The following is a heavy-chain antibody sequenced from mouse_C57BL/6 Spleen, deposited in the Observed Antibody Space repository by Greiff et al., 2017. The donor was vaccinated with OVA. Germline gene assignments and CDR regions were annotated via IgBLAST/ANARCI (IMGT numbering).Heavy chain of an antibody. V-gene: IGHV1-26*01. CDR1: GYTFTDYY. J-gene: IGHJ1*03. D-gene: IGHD1-1*01. Sequence: VQLQQSGPELVKPGASVKISCKASGYTFTDYYMNWVKQSHGKSLEWIGDINPNNGGTSYNQKFKGKATLTVDKSSSTAYMALRSLTSEDSAVYYCARHGSSYDWYFDVWGTGTTVTVSS. CDR2: INPNNGGT. CDR3: ARHGSSYDWYFDV.